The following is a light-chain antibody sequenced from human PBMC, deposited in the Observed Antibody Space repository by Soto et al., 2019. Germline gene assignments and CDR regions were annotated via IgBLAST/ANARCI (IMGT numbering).Light chain of an antibody. CDR2: DAS. V-gene: IGKV3-11*01. CDR1: QSVSSY. Sequence: EIVLTQSPGTLSLSPGERATLSCRASQSVSSYLAWYQQKPGQAPRLLIYDASNRATGIPARFSGSGSGTDFTLTISSLEPEDFAVYYCQQRSNWPLGYTFGQGTKLEIK. CDR3: QQRSNWPLGYT. J-gene: IGKJ2*01.